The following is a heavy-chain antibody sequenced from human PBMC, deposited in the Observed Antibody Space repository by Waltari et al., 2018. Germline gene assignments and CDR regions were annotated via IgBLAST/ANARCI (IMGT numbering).Heavy chain of an antibody. J-gene: IGHJ5*02. D-gene: IGHD6-13*01. CDR3: ARGALYSSSWFWFDP. V-gene: IGHV4-61*02. Sequence: QVQLQESGPGLVKPSQTLSLTCTVSGGSISSGSYYWSWIRQPAGKGLEWIGRIYTSGATNYNPALKRRVTISVDTSKTQFSLKLSSVTAADTAVYYCARGALYSSSWFWFDPWGQGTLVTVSS. CDR1: GGSISSGSYY. CDR2: IYTSGAT.